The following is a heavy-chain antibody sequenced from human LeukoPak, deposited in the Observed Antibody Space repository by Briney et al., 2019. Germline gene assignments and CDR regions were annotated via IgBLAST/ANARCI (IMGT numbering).Heavy chain of an antibody. J-gene: IGHJ4*02. D-gene: IGHD6-13*01. Sequence: GGSLRLSCAASGFTFDDYAMHWVRQAPGKGLEWVSGISWNSGSIGYADSVKGRFTISRDNTKNSLYLQMNSLRAEDTALYYCAKEGGDSSSWYLDYWGQGTLVTVSS. V-gene: IGHV3-9*01. CDR3: AKEGGDSSSWYLDY. CDR2: ISWNSGSI. CDR1: GFTFDDYA.